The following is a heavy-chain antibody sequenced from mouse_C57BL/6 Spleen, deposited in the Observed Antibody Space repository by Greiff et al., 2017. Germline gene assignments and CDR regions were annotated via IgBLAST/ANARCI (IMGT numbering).Heavy chain of an antibody. D-gene: IGHD2-5*01. CDR2: ISYDGSN. CDR3: ARDGSNYVGAFAY. CDR1: GYSITSGYY. V-gene: IGHV3-6*01. Sequence: EVQLMESGPGLVKPSQSLSLTCSVTGYSITSGYYWNWIRQFPGNKLEWMGYISYDGSNNYNPSLKNRISITRDTSKNQFFLKLDSVTTEDTATYYCARDGSNYVGAFAYWGQGTLVTVSA. J-gene: IGHJ3*01.